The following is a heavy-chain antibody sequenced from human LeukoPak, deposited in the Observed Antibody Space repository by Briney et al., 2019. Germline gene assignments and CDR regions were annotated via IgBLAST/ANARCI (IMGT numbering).Heavy chain of an antibody. CDR2: IKPDGSEK. Sequence: GGSLRLSCAASGFTFSTYWMSWARQGPGKGLEWVANIKPDGSEKDYVDSLKGRFTISRDNAKNSLYLQVNSLRVEDTAVYYCARFGVPYGVDVWGQGTTVTVSS. V-gene: IGHV3-7*04. CDR3: ARFGVPYGVDV. CDR1: GFTFSTYW. J-gene: IGHJ6*02. D-gene: IGHD3-16*01.